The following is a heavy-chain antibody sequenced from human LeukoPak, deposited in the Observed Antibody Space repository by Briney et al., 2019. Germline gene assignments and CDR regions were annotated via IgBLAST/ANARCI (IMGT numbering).Heavy chain of an antibody. CDR2: IYSGGST. D-gene: IGHD2-15*01. CDR1: GFTVSSNY. V-gene: IGHV3-53*01. J-gene: IGHJ4*02. CDR3: ARERYCSGGSCYYFDY. Sequence: GGSLRLSCAASGFTVSSNYMSWVRQAPGKGLEWVSVIYSGGSTYYADSVKGRFTISRDNSKNTLYLQMNSLRAEDTAVYYCARERYCSGGSCYYFDYWGQGTLVTVS.